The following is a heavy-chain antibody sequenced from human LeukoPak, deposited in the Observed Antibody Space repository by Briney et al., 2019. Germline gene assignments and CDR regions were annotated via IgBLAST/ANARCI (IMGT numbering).Heavy chain of an antibody. V-gene: IGHV1-69*05. CDR2: IIPIFGTA. J-gene: IGHJ4*02. CDR1: GGTFSSYA. D-gene: IGHD2-15*01. CDR3: ARDSEDIVVVVAAPPDY. Sequence: GASVKVSCKASGGTFSSYAISWVRQAPGQGLEWMGGIIPIFGTANYAQKFQGRVTMTRDTSTSTAYMELRSLRSDDTAVYYCARDSEDIVVVVAAPPDYWGQGTLVTVSS.